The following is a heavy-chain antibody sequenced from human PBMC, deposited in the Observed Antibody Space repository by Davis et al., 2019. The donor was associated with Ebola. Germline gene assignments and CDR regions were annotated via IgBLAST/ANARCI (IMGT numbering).Heavy chain of an antibody. D-gene: IGHD4-17*01. CDR1: GFIFSSYA. V-gene: IGHV3-23*01. CDR2: ISVRSIT. Sequence: GESLKISCAASGFIFSSYAMSWVRQAPGKGLEWVSSISVRSITYHAEYVKGRFTISRDNSKNTRYLQMNSLRAEDTAVYYCAKVHPPTTVTTGWFDPWGQGTLVTVSS. J-gene: IGHJ5*02. CDR3: AKVHPPTTVTTGWFDP.